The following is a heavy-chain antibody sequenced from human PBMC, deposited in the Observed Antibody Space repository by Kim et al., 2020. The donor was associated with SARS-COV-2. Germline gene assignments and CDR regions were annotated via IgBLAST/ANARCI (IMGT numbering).Heavy chain of an antibody. J-gene: IGHJ4*02. CDR3: AREFGNTMVRGLHY. CDR2: IYSGGSST. Sequence: GGSLRLSCAASGFTFSSYAMSWVRQAPGKGLEWVSVIYSGGSSTYYADSVKGRFTISRDNSKNTLYLQMNSLRAEDTAVYYCAREFGNTMVRGLHYWGQGTLVTVSS. CDR1: GFTFSSYA. V-gene: IGHV3-23*03. D-gene: IGHD3-10*01.